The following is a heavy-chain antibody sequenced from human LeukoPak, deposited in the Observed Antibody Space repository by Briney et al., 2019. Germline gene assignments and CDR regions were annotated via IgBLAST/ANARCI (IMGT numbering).Heavy chain of an antibody. CDR2: ISGSSSTI. V-gene: IGHV3-48*02. CDR3: ARDGERSSWWDY. D-gene: IGHD6-13*01. CDR1: GFTFSSYS. J-gene: IGHJ4*02. Sequence: TGGSLRLSCAASGFTFSSYSMNWVRQASGKGLEWVSYISGSSSTIYYADSVKGRFTISRDNAKNSLYLQMNSLRDEDTVVYYCARDGERSSWWDYWGQGTLVTVSS.